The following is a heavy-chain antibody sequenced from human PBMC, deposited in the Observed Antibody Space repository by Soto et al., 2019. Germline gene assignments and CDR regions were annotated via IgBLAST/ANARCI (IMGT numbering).Heavy chain of an antibody. CDR1: GFTFSSYE. CDR2: ISSSGSTI. D-gene: IGHD7-27*01. J-gene: IGHJ4*02. Sequence: GESLKISCAASGFTFSSYEMNWVRQAPGKGLEWVSYISSSGSTIYYADSVKGRFTISRDNAKNSLYLQMNSLRAEDTAVYYCARDPETQLGIPYFDYWGQGTLVTVSS. CDR3: ARDPETQLGIPYFDY. V-gene: IGHV3-48*03.